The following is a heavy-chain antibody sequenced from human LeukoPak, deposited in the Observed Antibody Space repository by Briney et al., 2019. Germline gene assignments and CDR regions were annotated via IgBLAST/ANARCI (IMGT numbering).Heavy chain of an antibody. V-gene: IGHV4-59*11. D-gene: IGHD3-16*01. CDR1: GGSFSGLY. CDR3: ARALYWFDP. CDR2: IYYSGST. Sequence: SETLSLTCTVYGGSFSGLYWSWIRQPPGKGLEWIGYIYYSGSTNYNPSLKSRVTISVDTSKNQFSLKLSSVTAADTAVYYCARALYWFDPWGQGTLVTVSS. J-gene: IGHJ5*02.